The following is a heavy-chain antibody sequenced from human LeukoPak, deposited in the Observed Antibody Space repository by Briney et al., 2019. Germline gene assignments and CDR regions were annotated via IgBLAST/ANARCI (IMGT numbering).Heavy chain of an antibody. CDR3: ARADYDYVWGSYRQYYFDY. Sequence: RGALRHSCATSGFMFSHFARDPGPRAQARGLELVERMSYDGTNKYYADSVKGRFTISRDDHNNTRYLQINILRAEDTSVCYCARADYDYVWGSYRQYYFDYWGQG. V-gene: IGHV3-30*03. CDR1: GFMFSHFA. CDR2: MSYDGTNK. D-gene: IGHD3-16*02. J-gene: IGHJ4*02.